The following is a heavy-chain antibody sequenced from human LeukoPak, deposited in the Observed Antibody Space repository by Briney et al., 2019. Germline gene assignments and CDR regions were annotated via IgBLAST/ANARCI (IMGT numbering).Heavy chain of an antibody. CDR2: ILYDGARI. V-gene: IGHV3-30*18. J-gene: IGHJ6*02. CDR3: AKDRYPTAVTTNGMDV. CDR1: GSTFSSYG. D-gene: IGHD4-17*01. Sequence: GRSLRLSCAGSGSTFSSYGIHWVRQAPGKGLEWVAKILYDGARIYYADSVKGRFTVSRGSSKNTLNLQMNSLRSEDTAVYYCAKDRYPTAVTTNGMDVWGQGTTVTVSS.